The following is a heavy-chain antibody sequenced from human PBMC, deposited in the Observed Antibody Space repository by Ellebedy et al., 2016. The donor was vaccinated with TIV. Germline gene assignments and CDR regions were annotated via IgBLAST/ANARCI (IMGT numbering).Heavy chain of an antibody. V-gene: IGHV1-69*06. CDR2: IIPIFGTA. CDR3: ARDPVVVVAATFGYYYYYGMDV. Sequence: SVKVSXXASGGTFSSYAISWVRQAPGQGLEWMGGIIPIFGTANYAQKFQGRVTITADKSTSTAYMELSSLRSEDTAVYYCARDPVVVVAATFGYYYYYGMDVWGQGTTVTVSS. CDR1: GGTFSSYA. J-gene: IGHJ6*02. D-gene: IGHD2-15*01.